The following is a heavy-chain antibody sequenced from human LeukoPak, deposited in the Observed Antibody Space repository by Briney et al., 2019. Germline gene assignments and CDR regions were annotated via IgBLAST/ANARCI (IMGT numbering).Heavy chain of an antibody. J-gene: IGHJ4*02. Sequence: GVLRLSCAASGFTFSSYWMSWVRQAPGKGLEWVANIKQDGTEKYYVDSVKGRFTISRDNAKNSLYLQMNSLRAEDTAVYYCARGLRFLEWLLYRSSSFFFDYWGQGTLVTVSS. CDR1: GFTFSSYW. V-gene: IGHV3-7*01. D-gene: IGHD3-3*01. CDR3: ARGLRFLEWLLYRSSSFFFDY. CDR2: IKQDGTEK.